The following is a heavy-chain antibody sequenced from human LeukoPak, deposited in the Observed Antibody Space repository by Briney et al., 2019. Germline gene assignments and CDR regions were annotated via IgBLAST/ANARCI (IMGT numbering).Heavy chain of an antibody. CDR3: ARGTMFPYYLDY. V-gene: IGHV3-21*01. J-gene: IGHJ4*02. Sequence: GGSLRLSCAASGFKFSSYSMKWVRQAPGKGLEWVSFISSSSSYIYYADSLKGRFTISRDNAKNSLYLQMNSLRAEDTAVYYCARGTMFPYYLDYGGQGTLVTVSS. CDR1: GFKFSSYS. CDR2: ISSSSSYI. D-gene: IGHD3-10*02.